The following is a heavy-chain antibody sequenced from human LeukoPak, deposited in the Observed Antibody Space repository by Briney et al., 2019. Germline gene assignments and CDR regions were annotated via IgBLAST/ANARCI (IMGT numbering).Heavy chain of an antibody. D-gene: IGHD3-22*01. V-gene: IGHV3-21*01. Sequence: GGSLRLSCAASGYTFSSYSMNWVRQAPGKGLEWVSSISSSSSYIYYADSVKGRFTISRDNAKNSLYLQMNSLRAEDTAVYYCARESDLLNTYYYDSSGYHFDYWGQGTLVTVSS. CDR3: ARESDLLNTYYYDSSGYHFDY. CDR1: GYTFSSYS. J-gene: IGHJ4*02. CDR2: ISSSSSYI.